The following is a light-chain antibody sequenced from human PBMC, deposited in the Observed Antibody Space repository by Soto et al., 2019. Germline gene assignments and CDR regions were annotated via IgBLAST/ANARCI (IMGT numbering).Light chain of an antibody. CDR3: LSYTTSSTYV. Sequence: QSVLTQPASVSGSPGQSITISCTGTSSDVGGYNYVSWYQQHPGKAPRLMIYDVSGRPSGVFHRFSGSKSGNTASLTISGLQAEDEADYYCLSYTTSSTYVFGTGTKVTVL. CDR2: DVS. V-gene: IGLV2-14*01. J-gene: IGLJ1*01. CDR1: SSDVGGYNY.